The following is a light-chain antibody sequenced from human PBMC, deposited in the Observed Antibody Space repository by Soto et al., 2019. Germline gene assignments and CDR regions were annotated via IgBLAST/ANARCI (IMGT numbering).Light chain of an antibody. CDR3: QQYGSSPGT. V-gene: IGKV3-20*01. J-gene: IGKJ1*01. CDR2: GAS. Sequence: IVLTQSPGTLSLSPGERATLSCRASQSVTSNYLAWYQQKPGQAPWLLIFGASIRATGLPDRFSGSGSGTDVTLTSSRLEPEDFAVYYCQQYGSSPGTFGQGTRVEIK. CDR1: QSVTSNY.